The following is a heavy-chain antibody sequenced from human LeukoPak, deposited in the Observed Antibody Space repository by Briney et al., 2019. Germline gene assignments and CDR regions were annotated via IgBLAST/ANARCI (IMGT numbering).Heavy chain of an antibody. CDR3: ARDGPRSGYDLGHFDN. V-gene: IGHV4-4*07. CDR1: GGSISNYF. D-gene: IGHD5-12*01. J-gene: IGHJ4*02. CDR2: IYSTGRS. Sequence: LETLSLTCTVPGGSISNYFWSWVRQPAGKGLEWIGRIYSTGRSDYNPSLKSRITMSVDTSKNQFSLKLSSVTAADTAVYYCARDGPRSGYDLGHFDNLGQGTLVTASS.